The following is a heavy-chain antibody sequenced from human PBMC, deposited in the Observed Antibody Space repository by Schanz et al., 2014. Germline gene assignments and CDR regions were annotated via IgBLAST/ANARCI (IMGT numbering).Heavy chain of an antibody. CDR3: AKGRMTATNFFDS. D-gene: IGHD1-7*01. CDR1: GFTISNYW. CDR2: IKQDGSEK. Sequence: EMQVVESGGGSVQPGGSLRVSCAASGFTISNYWLSWVRQAPGKGLEWVANIKQDGSEKFYVDSVKGRFTISRDNAKNALYLQMNSLRAEDTAVYYCAKGRMTATNFFDSWGQGTLVTVSS. J-gene: IGHJ4*02. V-gene: IGHV3-7*01.